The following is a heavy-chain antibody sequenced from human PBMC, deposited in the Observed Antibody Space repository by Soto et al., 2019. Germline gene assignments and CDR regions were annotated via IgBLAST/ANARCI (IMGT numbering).Heavy chain of an antibody. Sequence: GESLKISCEGRGYSFTDYSITWLRRTPGTGLEWMGKIHPSDSYTNFNPSFQGHVSISVDRSANTAYLQWTSLKASDSGIYYCARTRGETSTTSPVMEVWGHGTTVTGSS. J-gene: IGHJ6*01. CDR1: GYSFTDYS. CDR3: ARTRGETSTTSPVMEV. D-gene: IGHD1-1*01. CDR2: IHPSDSYT. V-gene: IGHV5-10-1*01.